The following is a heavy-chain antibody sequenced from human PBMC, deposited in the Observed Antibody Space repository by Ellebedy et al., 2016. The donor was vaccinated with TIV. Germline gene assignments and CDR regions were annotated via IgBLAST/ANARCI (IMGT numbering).Heavy chain of an antibody. V-gene: IGHV3-48*02. CDR2: ISSSSSTI. D-gene: IGHD2-15*01. Sequence: GESLKISCAASGFTFSSYSMNWVRQAPGKGLEWVSYISSSSSTIYYADSVKGRFTISRDNAKNSLYLQMNSLRDEDTAVYYCARDNAQGGSIYYYYGMDVWGQGTTVTVSS. CDR1: GFTFSSYS. CDR3: ARDNAQGGSIYYYYGMDV. J-gene: IGHJ6*02.